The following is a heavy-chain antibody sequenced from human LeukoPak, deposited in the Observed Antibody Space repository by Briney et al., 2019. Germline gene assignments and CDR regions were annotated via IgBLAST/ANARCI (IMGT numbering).Heavy chain of an antibody. CDR3: ARAGWELLSYFDY. D-gene: IGHD1-26*01. Sequence: SETLSLTCTVSGGPISSYYWSWIRQPPGKGLEWIGYIYYSGSTNYNPSLKSRVTISVDTSKNQFSLKLSSVTAADTAVYYCARAGWELLSYFDYWGQGTLVTVSS. V-gene: IGHV4-59*01. J-gene: IGHJ4*02. CDR2: IYYSGST. CDR1: GGPISSYY.